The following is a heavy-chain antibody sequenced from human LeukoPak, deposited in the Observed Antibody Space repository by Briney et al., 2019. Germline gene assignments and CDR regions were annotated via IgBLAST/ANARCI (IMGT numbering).Heavy chain of an antibody. CDR1: GFTFSSYG. J-gene: IGHJ3*02. D-gene: IGHD3-3*01. CDR2: MSNDGSIK. CDR3: ARELTIFGVVIQRYDTFDI. V-gene: IGHV3-30*03. Sequence: GGSLRLSCAASGFTFSSYGMHWVRQAPGKGLEWVAVMSNDGSIKKYANSVKGRFTISRDNSKNTLYLQMDSLRAEDTAVYYCARELTIFGVVIQRYDTFDIWGQGTMVTVSS.